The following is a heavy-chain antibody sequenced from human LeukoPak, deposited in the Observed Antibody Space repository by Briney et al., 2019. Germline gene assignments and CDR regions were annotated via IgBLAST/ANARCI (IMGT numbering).Heavy chain of an antibody. Sequence: PGGSLRLSCAASGFTFSSYSMSWVRQAPGKGLEWVSSISSSSSYIYYADSVKGRFTISRDNAKNSLYLQMNSLRAEDTAVYYCARMVVRGYYGMDVWGQGTTVTVSS. V-gene: IGHV3-21*01. CDR3: ARMVVRGYYGMDV. J-gene: IGHJ6*02. D-gene: IGHD3-10*01. CDR1: GFTFSSYS. CDR2: ISSSSSYI.